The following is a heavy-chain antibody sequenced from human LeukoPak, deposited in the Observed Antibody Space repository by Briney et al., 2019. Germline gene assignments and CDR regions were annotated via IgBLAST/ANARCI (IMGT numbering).Heavy chain of an antibody. D-gene: IGHD3-22*01. CDR1: GFTFSSYA. J-gene: IGHJ4*02. Sequence: GGSLRLSCAASGFTFSSYAMHWVRQAPGKGLEWVAVISYDGSNIYYADSVKGRFTISRDNSKNTLYLQVNSLRAEDTAVYYCARDYSSGYYRTFDYWGQGALVTASS. V-gene: IGHV3-30*04. CDR2: ISYDGSNI. CDR3: ARDYSSGYYRTFDY.